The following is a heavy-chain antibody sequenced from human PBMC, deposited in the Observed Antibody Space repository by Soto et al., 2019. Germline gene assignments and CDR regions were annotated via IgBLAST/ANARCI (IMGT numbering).Heavy chain of an antibody. D-gene: IGHD3-10*01. Sequence: EVQLVESGGGLVQPGGSLRLSCAASGFTFSNYWMSWVRQARGKGLEWVANIKQDGSERNYVDSVKGRFTISRDNAKNSLYLQLNSLRAEDTAVYYCARAGSENDYWGQGTLVTVSS. CDR3: ARAGSENDY. J-gene: IGHJ4*02. V-gene: IGHV3-7*05. CDR1: GFTFSNYW. CDR2: IKQDGSER.